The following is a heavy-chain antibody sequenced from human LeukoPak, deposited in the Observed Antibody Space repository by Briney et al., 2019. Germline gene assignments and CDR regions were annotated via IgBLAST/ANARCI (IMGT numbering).Heavy chain of an antibody. CDR3: ARGWLQPYWYFDL. V-gene: IGHV1-18*01. Sequence: ASVKVSCKTSGYTFTNYAISWVRQAPGQGLEWMGSISPVNGNADYAQKLQGRVTMTTDTSTTTGYMELRSLRSDDTAIYYCARGWLQPYWYFDLWGRGTLVTVSS. CDR2: ISPVNGNA. D-gene: IGHD5-24*01. J-gene: IGHJ2*01. CDR1: GYTFTNYA.